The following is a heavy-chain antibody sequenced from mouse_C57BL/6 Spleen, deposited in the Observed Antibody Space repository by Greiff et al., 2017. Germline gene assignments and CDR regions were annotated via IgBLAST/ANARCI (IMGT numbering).Heavy chain of an antibody. D-gene: IGHD2-12*01. CDR2: IDPETGGT. Sequence: VQLQQSGAELVRPGASVTLSCKASGYTFTDYEMHWVKQTPVHGLEWIGAIDPETGGTAYNQKFKGKAILTADKSSSTAYMELRSLTSEDSAVYYCARRYYSAAFGYRGQGALVTVSA. V-gene: IGHV1-15*01. CDR1: GYTFTDYE. J-gene: IGHJ3*02. CDR3: ARRYYSAAFGY.